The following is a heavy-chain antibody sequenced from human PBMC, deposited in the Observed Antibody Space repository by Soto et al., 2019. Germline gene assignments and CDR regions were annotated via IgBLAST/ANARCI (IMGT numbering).Heavy chain of an antibody. J-gene: IGHJ4*02. CDR1: GLTFSDYY. D-gene: IGHD2-21*02. CDR2: ISGTSSYT. CDR3: ARDRAFCGGDCYPGYFDY. Sequence: GGSLRLSCAASGLTFSDYYMSWIRQAPGKGLEWVSYISGTSSYTNYADSVKGRFTISRDNAKKSLYLDMSSLRAEDTAVYYCARDRAFCGGDCYPGYFDYWGQGILVTVSS. V-gene: IGHV3-11*06.